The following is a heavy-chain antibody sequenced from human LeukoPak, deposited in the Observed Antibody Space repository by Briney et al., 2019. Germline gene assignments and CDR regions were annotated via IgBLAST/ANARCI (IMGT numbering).Heavy chain of an antibody. CDR2: ISYDGSNK. V-gene: IGHV3-30*04. J-gene: IGHJ4*02. Sequence: PGGSLRLSCAASGFTFSSYAMHWVRQAPGKGLEWVAVISYDGSNKYYADSVKGRFTISRDNSKNTLYLQMNSLRAEDTAVYYCARDPEVGAVAENYFDYWGQGTLVTVSS. D-gene: IGHD6-19*01. CDR1: GFTFSSYA. CDR3: ARDPEVGAVAENYFDY.